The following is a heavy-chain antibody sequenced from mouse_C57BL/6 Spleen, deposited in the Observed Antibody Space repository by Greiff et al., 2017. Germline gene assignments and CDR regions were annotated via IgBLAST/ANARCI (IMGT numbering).Heavy chain of an antibody. D-gene: IGHD2-5*01. J-gene: IGHJ3*01. CDR1: GYTFTGYW. Sequence: QVQLQQSGAELMKPGASVKLSCKATGYTFTGYWIEWGKQRPGHGLEWIGEIFPGSGSTKYNEKFKGKATFTSDTSSSTAYMQLSILTTEDSAIYDCARSYSNYLFAYWGQGTLVTVSA. V-gene: IGHV1-9*01. CDR2: IFPGSGST. CDR3: ARSYSNYLFAY.